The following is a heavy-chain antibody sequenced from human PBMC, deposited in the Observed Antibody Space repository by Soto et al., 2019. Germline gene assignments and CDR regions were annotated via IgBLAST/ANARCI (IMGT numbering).Heavy chain of an antibody. V-gene: IGHV3-48*03. Sequence: ESGGGLIQPGGSLRLSCAASGFTFSSYEMNWVRQAPGKGLEWVSYISSSGSTKYYADSVKGRFTIYKDNAKNSLYLQMNSLRAEDTAAYYCARDRVVAGSSDAFDIWGQGTMVTVSS. J-gene: IGHJ3*02. CDR2: ISSSGSTK. D-gene: IGHD2-15*01. CDR3: ARDRVVAGSSDAFDI. CDR1: GFTFSSYE.